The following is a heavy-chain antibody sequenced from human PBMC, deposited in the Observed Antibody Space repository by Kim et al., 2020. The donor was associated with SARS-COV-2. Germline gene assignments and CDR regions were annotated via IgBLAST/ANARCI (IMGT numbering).Heavy chain of an antibody. V-gene: IGHV4-59*01. CDR2: IYYSGST. CDR3: ARIRPDSSSWNYVDY. J-gene: IGHJ4*02. Sequence: SETLSLTCTVSGGSISSYYWSWIRQPPGKGLEWIGYIYYSGSTNYNPSLKSRVTISVDTSKNQFSLKLSSVTAADTAVYYCARIRPDSSSWNYVDYWGQGTLVTVSS. D-gene: IGHD6-13*01. CDR1: GGSISSYY.